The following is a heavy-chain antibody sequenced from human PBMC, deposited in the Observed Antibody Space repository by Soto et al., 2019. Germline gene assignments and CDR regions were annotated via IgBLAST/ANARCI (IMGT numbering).Heavy chain of an antibody. CDR1: GFTFDDYA. D-gene: IGHD7-27*01. CDR2: ISWNSGSI. CDR3: AKDRTGDQYWYFDL. Sequence: EVQLVESGGGLVQPGRSLRLSCAASGFTFDDYAMHWVRQAPGQGLEWGSGISWNSGSIGYADSVKGRFTISRDNAKNSLYLQMNSLRAEDTALYYCAKDRTGDQYWYFDLWGRGTLVTVSS. J-gene: IGHJ2*01. V-gene: IGHV3-9*01.